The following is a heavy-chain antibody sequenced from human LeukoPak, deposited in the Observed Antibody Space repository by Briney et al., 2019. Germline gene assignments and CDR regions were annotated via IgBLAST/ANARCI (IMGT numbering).Heavy chain of an antibody. CDR2: IYTSGST. Sequence: SETLSLTCTVSGGSISSYYWSWIRQPAGKGLEWIGRIYTSGSTNYNPSLKSRVTMSLDRSRNQFSLKVSSVTAADTAVYYCARGGMQWLTRGYFDYWGQGTLDTVSS. J-gene: IGHJ4*02. D-gene: IGHD6-19*01. V-gene: IGHV4-4*07. CDR3: ARGGMQWLTRGYFDY. CDR1: GGSISSYY.